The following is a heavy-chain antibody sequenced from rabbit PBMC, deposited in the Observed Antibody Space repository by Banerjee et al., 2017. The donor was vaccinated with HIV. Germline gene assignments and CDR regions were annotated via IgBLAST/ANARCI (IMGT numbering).Heavy chain of an antibody. CDR1: AFDLSTYG. CDR3: AREPGLYDDYGDYPNL. J-gene: IGHJ4*01. CDR2: IDPVFGST. V-gene: IGHV1S47*01. D-gene: IGHD2-1*01. Sequence: QTQLVESGGGLVQPGGSLKLSCKASAFDLSTYGMSWVRQAPGKGLEWIGYIDPVFGSTYFASWVNGRFTISSHNAQNTLYLQLNSLTAADTATYFCAREPGLYDDYGDYPNLWGPGTRSPS.